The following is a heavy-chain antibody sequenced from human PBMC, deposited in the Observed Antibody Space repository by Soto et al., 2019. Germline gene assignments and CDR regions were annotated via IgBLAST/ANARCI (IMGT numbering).Heavy chain of an antibody. CDR3: ARDVASAGTGGYYFDY. CDR1: GYTFTSHG. CDR2: ISAYNGNT. Sequence: QVQLVQSGGELKKPGASVKVSCKTSGYTFTSHGISWVRQAPGRGPEWMGWISAYNGNTKEAQRFQGRVTMTTDTSTTTAYLELRSLTSDGTALYYCARDVASAGTGGYYFDYWGQGTLVTVSS. V-gene: IGHV1-18*01. D-gene: IGHD1-1*01. J-gene: IGHJ4*02.